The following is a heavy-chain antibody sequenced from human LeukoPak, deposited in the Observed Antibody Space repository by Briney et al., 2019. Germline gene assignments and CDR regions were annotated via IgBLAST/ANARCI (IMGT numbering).Heavy chain of an antibody. V-gene: IGHV3-7*05. CDR3: ARNRFRFDY. CDR2: IKEDGSEK. J-gene: IGHJ4*02. CDR1: GFTFSSYW. Sequence: GGSLRLSCAASGFTFSSYWMRWVRQAPGKGLEWVARIKEDGSEKYYVDSVKGRFTISRDNAKNSMYLQMNSLRAEDTAVYYCARNRFRFDYWGQGILVTVSS. D-gene: IGHD3-16*02.